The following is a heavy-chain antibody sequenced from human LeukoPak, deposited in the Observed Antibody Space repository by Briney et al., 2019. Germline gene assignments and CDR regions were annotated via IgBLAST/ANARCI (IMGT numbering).Heavy chain of an antibody. D-gene: IGHD3-3*01. V-gene: IGHV3-23*01. J-gene: IGHJ6*03. CDR3: AKDGVLGDFWSGYYTESGYYYYMDV. CDR2: ISGSGSNT. CDR1: GFTFSTYA. Sequence: PGGSLRLSCAASGFTFSTYAMSWVRQAPGKGLEWVSGISGSGSNTFSADSVKGRFTISRDNSKNTLYLQMNSLRAEDTAVYYCAKDGVLGDFWSGYYTESGYYYYMDVWGKGTTVTVSS.